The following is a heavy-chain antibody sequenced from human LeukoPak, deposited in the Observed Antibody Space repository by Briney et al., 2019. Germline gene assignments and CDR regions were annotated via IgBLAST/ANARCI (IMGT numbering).Heavy chain of an antibody. CDR2: IYHSGST. CDR1: GGSISSGGYS. CDR3: ARVIGDHGMDV. Sequence: SETLSLTCAVSGGSISSGGYSWSWIRQPPGKGLEWIGYIYHSGSTYYNPSLKSRVTISVDRSKNQFSLKLSSVTAADTAVYYCARVIGDHGMDVWGQGTTVTVSS. J-gene: IGHJ6*02. D-gene: IGHD4-17*01. V-gene: IGHV4-30-2*01.